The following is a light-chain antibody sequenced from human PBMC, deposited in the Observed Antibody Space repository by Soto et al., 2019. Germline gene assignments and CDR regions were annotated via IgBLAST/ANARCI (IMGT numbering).Light chain of an antibody. J-gene: IGLJ1*01. CDR2: DVS. Sequence: QSALTQPAAVSGSPGQSITISCTGTSSDVGGYNYVSWYQQHPVKAPKLMIYDVSNRPSGVSNRFSGSKSGNTASLTISGIKAEDEADYYCSSYTSSSTLYVFGTGPKVTVL. V-gene: IGLV2-14*01. CDR3: SSYTSSSTLYV. CDR1: SSDVGGYNY.